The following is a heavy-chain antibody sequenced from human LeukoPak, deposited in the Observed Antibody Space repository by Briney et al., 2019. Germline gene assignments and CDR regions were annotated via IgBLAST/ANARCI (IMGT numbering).Heavy chain of an antibody. CDR2: ISSSGSTV. J-gene: IGHJ5*01. V-gene: IGHV3-11*04. CDR1: GFTFSDYY. CDR3: ARVAVAGPTGWFDS. Sequence: GGSLRLSCAASGFTFSDYYMTWIRQAPGKGLEWVSYISSSGSTVYYADSVKGRFTISRDNAKNSLYLQMNSLRGEDTAIYYCARVAVAGPTGWFDSWGPGTLVSVSA. D-gene: IGHD6-19*01.